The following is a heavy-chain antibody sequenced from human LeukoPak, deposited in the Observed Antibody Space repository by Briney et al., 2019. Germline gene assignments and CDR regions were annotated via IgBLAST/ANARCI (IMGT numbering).Heavy chain of an antibody. V-gene: IGHV3-21*01. CDR2: ISSSSSYI. J-gene: IGHJ4*02. D-gene: IGHD5-18*01. CDR3: ARETRGYSYGNFDY. CDR1: GFTFSSYS. Sequence: GGSLRLSCAASGFTFSSYSMNWVRQAPGRGLEWVSSISSSSSYIYYADSVKGRFTISRDNAKNSLYLQMNSLRAEDTAVYYCARETRGYSYGNFDYWGQGTLVTVSS.